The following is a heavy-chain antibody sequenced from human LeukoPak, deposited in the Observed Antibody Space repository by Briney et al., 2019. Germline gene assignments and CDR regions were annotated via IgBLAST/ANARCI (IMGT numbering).Heavy chain of an antibody. D-gene: IGHD2-21*01. CDR3: ARHVARGPLDY. V-gene: IGHV4-39*01. CDR2: IYYSGST. CDR1: GRSISISLYY. Sequence: PSEPLSLPCTVSGRSISISLYYWGWIRQPPAKGLEWIRSIYYSGSTYYNPSLKSRVTISVDTSMNQFSLKLSSVTAADTAVYYCARHVARGPLDYWGQGTLVTVSA. J-gene: IGHJ4*02.